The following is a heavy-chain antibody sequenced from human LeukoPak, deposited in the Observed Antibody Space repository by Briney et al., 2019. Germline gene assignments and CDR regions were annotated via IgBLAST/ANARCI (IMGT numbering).Heavy chain of an antibody. J-gene: IGHJ4*02. CDR1: GFTFSSYW. CDR2: IKQDGSEK. Sequence: GGSLRLSCAASGFTFSSYWMSWVRQAPGRGLEWVANIKQDGSEKYYVDSVKGRFTISRDNAKNSLYLQMNSLRAEDTAVYYCARGRQKQLADRLKYYFDYWGQGTLVTVSS. CDR3: ARGRQKQLADRLKYYFDY. V-gene: IGHV3-7*01. D-gene: IGHD6-6*01.